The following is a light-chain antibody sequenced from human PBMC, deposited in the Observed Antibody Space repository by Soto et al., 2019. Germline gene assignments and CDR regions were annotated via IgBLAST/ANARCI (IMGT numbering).Light chain of an antibody. Sequence: DIQMTQSPSTLSASVGDRFTITCRASQSISSWLAWYQQKPGKXHKXXIYKASSLESGVPSRFSGSGSGTEVTLTISSLQPDDCETYDGQQYNSYPITFGQGTRLEIK. CDR3: QQYNSYPIT. V-gene: IGKV1-5*03. J-gene: IGKJ5*01. CDR2: KAS. CDR1: QSISSW.